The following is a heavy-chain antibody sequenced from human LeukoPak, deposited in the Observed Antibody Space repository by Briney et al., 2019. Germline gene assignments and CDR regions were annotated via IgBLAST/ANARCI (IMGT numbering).Heavy chain of an antibody. J-gene: IGHJ6*04. CDR2: ISSSGSTI. CDR3: AREGDTGPYYYGMDV. D-gene: IGHD3-16*01. CDR1: GFTFSSYE. V-gene: IGHV3-48*03. Sequence: PGGSLRLSCAASGFTFSSYEMNWVRQAPGKGLEWVSYISSSGSTIYYADSVKGRFTISRDNAMNSLYPQMNSLRAEDTAVYYCAREGDTGPYYYGMDVWGKGTTVTVSS.